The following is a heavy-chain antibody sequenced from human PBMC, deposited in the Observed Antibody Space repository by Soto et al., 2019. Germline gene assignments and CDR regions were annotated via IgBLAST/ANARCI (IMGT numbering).Heavy chain of an antibody. V-gene: IGHV3-23*01. CDR3: ANGGTGEGYFDY. D-gene: IGHD7-27*01. CDR1: GFTLSSYA. J-gene: IGHJ4*02. CDR2: ISGNGGST. Sequence: GGSLRPSCVASGFTLSSYAMSWVRKAPGKGLEWVSAISGNGGSTYYADSVKGRFTISRDNSKNTLYLQMNSLRAEDTAVYYCANGGTGEGYFDYWGQGTLVTVSS.